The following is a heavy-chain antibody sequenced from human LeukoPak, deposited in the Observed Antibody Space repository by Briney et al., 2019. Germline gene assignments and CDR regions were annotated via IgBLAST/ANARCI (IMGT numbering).Heavy chain of an antibody. CDR2: IRPRDSET. V-gene: IGHV5-51*01. Sequence: AGESLKISCQASGYEFTDHYVGWMRQKPGKSLEFMGIIRPRDSETRYGSPFRGQVTISADTSIDTAFLQWSSLKASDTAIYYCMRHDDFFGSGTFLDSFHPWGGGTQVIVSS. CDR3: MRHDDFFGSGTFLDSFHP. D-gene: IGHD3/OR15-3a*01. CDR1: GYEFTDHY. J-gene: IGHJ5*02.